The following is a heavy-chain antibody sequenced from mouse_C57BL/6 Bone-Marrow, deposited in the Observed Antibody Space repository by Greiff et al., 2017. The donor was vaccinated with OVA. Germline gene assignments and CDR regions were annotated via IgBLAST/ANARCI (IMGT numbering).Heavy chain of an antibody. D-gene: IGHD1-1*01. CDR1: GYTFTSYW. CDR3: AREDYYGSSPLYAMDY. J-gene: IGHJ4*01. V-gene: IGHV1-50*01. Sequence: QVQLQQPGAELVKPGASVKLSCEASGYTFTSYWMQWVKQRPGQGLEWIGEIDPSDSYTNYNQKFKGKATLTVDTSSSTAYMQLSSLTSEDSAVYYCAREDYYGSSPLYAMDYWGQGTSVTVSS. CDR2: IDPSDSYT.